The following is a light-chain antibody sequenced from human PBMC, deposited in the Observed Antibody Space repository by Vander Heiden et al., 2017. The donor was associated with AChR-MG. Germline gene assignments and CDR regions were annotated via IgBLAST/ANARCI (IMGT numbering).Light chain of an antibody. V-gene: IGKV4-1*01. CDR2: WAS. J-gene: IGKJ2*01. CDR3: QQYYSTPPSYT. CDR1: QSVLYSSSNKNY. Sequence: DIVMTQSPDSLAVSLGERATINCKSSQSVLYSSSNKNYLAWYQQKPGQPPKLLIYWASTRESGVPDRFSGSGSGTDFTLTISSLQAEDVAVYYCQQYYSTPPSYTFGQGTKLEIK.